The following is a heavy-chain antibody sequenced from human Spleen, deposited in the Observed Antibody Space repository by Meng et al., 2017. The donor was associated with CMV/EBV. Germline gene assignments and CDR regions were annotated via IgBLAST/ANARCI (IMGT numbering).Heavy chain of an antibody. CDR3: ARDNDFWSGYYFLDV. V-gene: IGHV4-30-4*08. CDR2: IYYSGST. D-gene: IGHD3-3*01. J-gene: IGHJ6*02. CDR1: GSINTGAYC. Sequence: GSINTGAYCWTWIRQAPWKGLEWIGYIYYSGSTSYNPSLKSRLTISLDMSKNQFSLNLSSMTAADTAVYYCARDNDFWSGYYFLDVWGQGTTVTVSS.